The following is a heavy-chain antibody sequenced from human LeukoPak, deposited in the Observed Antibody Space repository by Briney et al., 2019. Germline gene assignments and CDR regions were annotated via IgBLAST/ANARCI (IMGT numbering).Heavy chain of an antibody. J-gene: IGHJ4*02. CDR2: IYSGGST. V-gene: IGHV3-53*01. Sequence: PGGSLRLSCAASGFTVSSNYMSWVRQAPGKGLEWVGVIYSGGSTNYTDSVKGRFTISRDNSKNTLYLQMDSLRAEDTAAYYCANIGSSPFGSTGFWGQGTLVTVFS. CDR3: ANIGSSPFGSTGF. D-gene: IGHD3-16*01. CDR1: GFTVSSNY.